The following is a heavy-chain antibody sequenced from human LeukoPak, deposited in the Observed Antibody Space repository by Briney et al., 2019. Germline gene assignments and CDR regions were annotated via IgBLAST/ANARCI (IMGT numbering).Heavy chain of an antibody. CDR2: IYYSGST. D-gene: IGHD6-13*01. CDR3: ARDRRWGARKAAAGSN. Sequence: SETLSLTCPVCSGSISSSSYYWGWIRQPPGKGLEWIGSIYYSGSTYYNPSLKSRVTISVDTSKNQFSLKLSSVTAADTAVYYCARDRRWGARKAAAGSNWGQGTLVTVSS. J-gene: IGHJ4*02. V-gene: IGHV4-39*07. CDR1: SGSISSSSYY.